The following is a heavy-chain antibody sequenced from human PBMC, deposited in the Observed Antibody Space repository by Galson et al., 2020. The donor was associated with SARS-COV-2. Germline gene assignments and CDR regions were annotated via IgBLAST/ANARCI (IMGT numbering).Heavy chain of an antibody. V-gene: IGHV3-33*01. CDR2: IWYDGSNK. CDR1: GFTFSSYG. D-gene: IGHD6-13*01. J-gene: IGHJ4*02. CDR3: ASSQYTSRWCLGD. Sequence: GGSLRLSCAASGFTFSSYGMHWVRQAPGKGLEWVAVIWYDGSNKYYADSVKGRFTISRDNSKNTLYLQMNSLRAEDTAVYYCASSQYTSRWCLGDGGQGTLVTVSS.